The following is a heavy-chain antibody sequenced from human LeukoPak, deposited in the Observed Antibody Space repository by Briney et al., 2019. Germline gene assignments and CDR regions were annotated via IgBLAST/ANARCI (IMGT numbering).Heavy chain of an antibody. CDR2: IKSKTDGGTT. CDR3: TTELILSYYYGMDV. Sequence: GGSLRLSCAASGFTFSNAWMSWVRQAPGKGLEWVGRIKSKTDGGTTDYAAPVKGRFTISRDDSKNTLYLQMSSLKTEDTAVYYCTTELILSYYYGMDVWGQGTTVTVSS. D-gene: IGHD3-16*01. CDR1: GFTFSNAW. V-gene: IGHV3-15*01. J-gene: IGHJ6*02.